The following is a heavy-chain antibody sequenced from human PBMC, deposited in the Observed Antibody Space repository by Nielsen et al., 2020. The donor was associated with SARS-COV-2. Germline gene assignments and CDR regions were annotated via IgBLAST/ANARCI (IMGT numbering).Heavy chain of an antibody. V-gene: IGHV3-9*01. CDR1: GCTHDDYA. J-gene: IGHJ4*02. D-gene: IGHD3-22*01. CDR2: IRWNSGSI. CDR3: ARDPFSLDSDSRGYPDS. Sequence: YCAASGCTHDDYAMHWDRQAPGKGLEWVSGIRWNSGSIGYADPVKGRFTISRDNDKNSLYLDMNSLRVEDTDVYFCARDPFSLDSDSRGYPDSWGPGTLVTVSS.